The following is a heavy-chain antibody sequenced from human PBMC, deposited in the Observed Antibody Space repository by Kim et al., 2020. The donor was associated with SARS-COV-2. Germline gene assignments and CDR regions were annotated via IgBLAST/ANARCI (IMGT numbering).Heavy chain of an antibody. J-gene: IGHJ4*02. CDR2: IKRDGSEK. Sequence: GSLRLSCVTSEFTFTWYWMSWVRQAPGKGLEWVANIKRDGSEKYYVDSVRGRFTISRDNAKNSLYLQMNSLRAEDTAVYYCATNHYWAQGILVTVSS. CDR3: ATNHY. CDR1: EFTFTWYW. V-gene: IGHV3-7*03.